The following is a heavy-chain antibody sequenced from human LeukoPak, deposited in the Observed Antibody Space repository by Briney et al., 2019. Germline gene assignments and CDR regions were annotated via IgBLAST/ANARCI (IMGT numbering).Heavy chain of an antibody. Sequence: PGGSLRLSCEASGFTFSSYAIHWVRQAPGKGLEWVSVISGSGNDIFYADSVAGRFIISRDNSENKVYLQMNSLRAEDTAVYYCASSPTPWGQGTLVTVSS. J-gene: IGHJ5*02. V-gene: IGHV3-23*01. CDR2: ISGSGNDI. CDR3: ASSPTP. CDR1: GFTFSSYA.